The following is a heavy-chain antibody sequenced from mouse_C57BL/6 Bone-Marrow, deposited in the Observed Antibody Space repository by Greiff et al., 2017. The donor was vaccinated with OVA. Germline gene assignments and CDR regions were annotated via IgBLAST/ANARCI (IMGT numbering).Heavy chain of an antibody. J-gene: IGHJ2*01. CDR1: GYAFSSYW. CDR2: IYPGDGDT. Sequence: QVQLKESGAELVKPGASVKISCQASGYAFSSYWLHWVKLRPGKGLVWIGLIYPGDGDTNYNGKFKGKATLTADKSSSTAYMQLSSLTSEDSAVSFCARHDLYYDYDMTYFDYWGQGTTLTVSS. V-gene: IGHV1-80*01. D-gene: IGHD2-4*01. CDR3: ARHDLYYDYDMTYFDY.